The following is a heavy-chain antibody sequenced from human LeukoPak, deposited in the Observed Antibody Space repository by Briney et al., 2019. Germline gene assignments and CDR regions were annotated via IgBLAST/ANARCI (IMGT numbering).Heavy chain of an antibody. D-gene: IGHD6-13*01. V-gene: IGHV1-18*01. CDR3: ASSETYSSSWYGLDY. J-gene: IGHJ4*02. CDR1: GYTFTSYG. CDR2: ISAYNGNT. Sequence: ASVKVSCKASGYTFTSYGISWVRQAPGQGLEWMGWISAYNGNTNYAQKLQGRVTMTTDTSTSTAYMELRGLRSDDTAVYYCASSETYSSSWYGLDYWGQGTLVTVSS.